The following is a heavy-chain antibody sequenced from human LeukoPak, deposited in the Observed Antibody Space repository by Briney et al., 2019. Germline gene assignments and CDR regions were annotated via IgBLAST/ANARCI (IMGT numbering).Heavy chain of an antibody. CDR1: GFTFSSYG. V-gene: IGHV3-30*18. CDR2: ISYDGSNK. J-gene: IGHJ4*02. D-gene: IGHD3-10*01. CDR3: AKENGLVEWFGELLPSDY. Sequence: GRSPRLSCAASGFTFSSYGMHWVRQAPGKGLEWVAVISYDGSNKYYADSVKGRFTISRDNSKNTLYLQMNSLRAEDTAVYYCAKENGLVEWFGELLPSDYWGQGTLVTVSS.